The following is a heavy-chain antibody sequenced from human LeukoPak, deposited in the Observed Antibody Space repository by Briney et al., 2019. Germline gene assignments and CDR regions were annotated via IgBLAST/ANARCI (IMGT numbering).Heavy chain of an antibody. CDR2: ISSSGSTI. J-gene: IGHJ4*02. CDR1: GFTFSDYY. V-gene: IGHV3-11*04. D-gene: IGHD3-3*01. CDR3: ARSARLMKGVVEVTALDD. Sequence: GGSLRLSCAVSGFTFSDYYMSWIRQAPGKGLEWVSYISSSGSTIYYADSVKGRFTIARDNAKNSVYLEMNSLRADDTAVYYCARSARLMKGVVEVTALDDWGQGTLVTVSP.